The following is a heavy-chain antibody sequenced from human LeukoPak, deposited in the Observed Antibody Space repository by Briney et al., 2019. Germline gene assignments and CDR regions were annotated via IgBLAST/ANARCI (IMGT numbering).Heavy chain of an antibody. J-gene: IGHJ3*02. Sequence: GGSLRLSCAASGFTFSSYAMSWVRQAPGKGLEWVSAISGSGGSTYYADSVKGRFTISRDNSKNTLYLQMNSLRAEDTAVYYCAGADSSGWSHDAFDIWGQGTMVTVSS. D-gene: IGHD6-19*01. V-gene: IGHV3-23*01. CDR3: AGADSSGWSHDAFDI. CDR1: GFTFSSYA. CDR2: ISGSGGST.